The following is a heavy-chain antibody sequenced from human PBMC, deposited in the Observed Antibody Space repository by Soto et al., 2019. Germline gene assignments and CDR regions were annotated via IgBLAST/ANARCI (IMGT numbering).Heavy chain of an antibody. V-gene: IGHV3-15*07. Sequence: EVQLVESGGGLVKPGGSLRLSCAASGFTFSNSWMNWVRQAPGKGLEWVGSIKSKTDGGTTDYAAPVKGRFTISRDDSKNTMYLQMNSLTTEDTAVYYCTSYVLLWYGEPTPRGMDVWGQGTTVTVSS. CDR3: TSYVLLWYGEPTPRGMDV. CDR1: GFTFSNSW. J-gene: IGHJ6*02. CDR2: IKSKTDGGTT. D-gene: IGHD3-10*01.